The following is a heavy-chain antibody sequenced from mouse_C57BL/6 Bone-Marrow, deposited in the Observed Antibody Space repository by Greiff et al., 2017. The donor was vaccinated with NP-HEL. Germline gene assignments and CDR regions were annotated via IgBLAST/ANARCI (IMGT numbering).Heavy chain of an antibody. CDR3: AIYYCNSYYAMDY. J-gene: IGHJ4*01. V-gene: IGHV1-61*01. CDR1: GYTFTSYW. D-gene: IGHD2-1*01. Sequence: QVQLQQPGAELVRPGSSVKLSCKASGYTFTSYWMDWVKQRPGQGLEWIGNIYPTDSETHYNQKFKDKATLTVDKSSSTAYMQLSSLTSDDSAVYYCAIYYCNSYYAMDYWGQGTSVTVSS. CDR2: IYPTDSET.